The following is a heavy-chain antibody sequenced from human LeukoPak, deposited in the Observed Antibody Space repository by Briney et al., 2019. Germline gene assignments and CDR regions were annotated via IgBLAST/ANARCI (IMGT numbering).Heavy chain of an antibody. CDR1: GGSISSYY. D-gene: IGHD2-15*01. Sequence: PSETLTLTCTVFGGSISSYYWSWIRQPPGKGLEWIGYIYYSGSTNYNPSVKSRVSISVYTSKDQFSLKLTSVTAADTAVYYCARDASGSSHVDYWGQGTLVTVSS. CDR2: IYYSGST. J-gene: IGHJ4*02. V-gene: IGHV4-59*01. CDR3: ARDASGSSHVDY.